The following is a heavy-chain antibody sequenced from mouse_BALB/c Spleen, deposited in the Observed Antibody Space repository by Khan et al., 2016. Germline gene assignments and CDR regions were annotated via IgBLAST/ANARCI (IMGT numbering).Heavy chain of an antibody. CDR3: ACYGSSYYAMDY. CDR1: GYTFTSYW. J-gene: IGHJ4*01. V-gene: IGHV1-7*01. CDR2: INPSTGYT. Sequence: QVQLQQSGAELVKPGASVKMSCKASGYTFTSYWMHWVKQRPGQGLEWIGYINPSTGYTEYNQKFKDKATLTVDKSSSTAYMQLSSLTSEDSAVYYCACYGSSYYAMDYWGQETSVAVSS. D-gene: IGHD1-1*01.